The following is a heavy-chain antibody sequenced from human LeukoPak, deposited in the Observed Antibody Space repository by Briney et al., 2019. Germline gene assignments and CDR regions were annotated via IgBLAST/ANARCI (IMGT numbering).Heavy chain of an antibody. CDR3: TRMTTGHDY. Sequence: SETLSLTCAVSGVSFDDYYWSWVRQTPGKGLEWIGEINHSGYTNDSPSLKSRVTLSIDTSRKQFSLNLRSVTVADAGIYYCTRMTTGHDYWGQGTLVTVSS. J-gene: IGHJ4*02. D-gene: IGHD4-17*01. V-gene: IGHV4-34*01. CDR2: INHSGYT. CDR1: GVSFDDYY.